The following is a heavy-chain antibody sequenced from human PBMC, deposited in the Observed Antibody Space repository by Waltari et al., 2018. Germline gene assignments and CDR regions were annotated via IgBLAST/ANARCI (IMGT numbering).Heavy chain of an antibody. J-gene: IGHJ4*02. Sequence: QVQLQESGPGLVKPSATLSLTCSASNGPIHSYFWSWIRQPPGKGLEWIGYIYSTGPTDYNPALGSRVTISVDTSKNQFSLRLSSVTAADTAVYYCARHGGVAALYYFDYWGQGTLVTVSS. V-gene: IGHV4-59*08. CDR2: IYSTGPT. D-gene: IGHD6-6*01. CDR3: ARHGGVAALYYFDY. CDR1: NGPIHSYF.